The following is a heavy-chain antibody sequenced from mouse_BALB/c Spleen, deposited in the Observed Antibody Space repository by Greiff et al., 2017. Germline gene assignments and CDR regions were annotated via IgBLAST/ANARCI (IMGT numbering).Heavy chain of an antibody. CDR3: ASRGYDGYYGAY. CDR2: IYPGSGST. Sequence: QVQLQQSGPELVKPGASVKMSCKASGYTFTDYVISWVKQRTGQGLEWIGEIYPGSGSTYYNEKFKGKATLTADKSSNTAYMQLSSLTSEDSAVYFCASRGYDGYYGAYWGQGTLVTVSA. D-gene: IGHD2-3*01. J-gene: IGHJ3*01. CDR1: GYTFTDYV. V-gene: IGHV1-81*01.